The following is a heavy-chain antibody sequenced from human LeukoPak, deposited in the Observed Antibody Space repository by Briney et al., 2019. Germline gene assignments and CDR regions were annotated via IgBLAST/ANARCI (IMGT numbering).Heavy chain of an antibody. CDR1: GFTFSSYG. D-gene: IGHD5-18*01. V-gene: IGHV3-21*01. CDR3: ARNKKGDRYTYGHDY. J-gene: IGHJ4*02. Sequence: GGSLRLSCAASGFTFSSYGMHWVRQAPGKGLEWVSSISSSSYMYYADSVKGRFTISRDNAKNSLYLQMNSLRAEDTAVYYCARNKKGDRYTYGHDYWGQGTLVTVSS. CDR2: ISSSSYM.